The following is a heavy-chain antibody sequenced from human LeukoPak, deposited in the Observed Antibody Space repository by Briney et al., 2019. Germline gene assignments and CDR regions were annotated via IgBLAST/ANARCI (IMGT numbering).Heavy chain of an antibody. J-gene: IGHJ4*02. Sequence: GASVKVSCKASGYTFTSYGISWVRQMPGKGLEWMGIIYPGDSDTRYSPSFQGQVTISADKSISTAYLQWSSLKASDTAMYYCARPHYDSSGYFLDYWGQGTLVTVSS. CDR3: ARPHYDSSGYFLDY. CDR1: GYTFTSYG. CDR2: IYPGDSDT. V-gene: IGHV5-51*01. D-gene: IGHD3-22*01.